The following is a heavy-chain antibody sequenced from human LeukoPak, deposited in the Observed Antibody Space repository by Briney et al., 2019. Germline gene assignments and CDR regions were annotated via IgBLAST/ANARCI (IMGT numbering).Heavy chain of an antibody. CDR1: GFTFISYA. Sequence: GGSLRLSCAASGFTFISYALSWVRQAPGKGLEWVSAISGSGGSTYYADSVKGRFTISRDNSKNTLYLQMNSLRAEDTAVYYCAKDEPYSSGRYYWGQGTLVTVSS. CDR3: AKDEPYSSGRYY. V-gene: IGHV3-23*01. D-gene: IGHD6-19*01. J-gene: IGHJ4*02. CDR2: ISGSGGST.